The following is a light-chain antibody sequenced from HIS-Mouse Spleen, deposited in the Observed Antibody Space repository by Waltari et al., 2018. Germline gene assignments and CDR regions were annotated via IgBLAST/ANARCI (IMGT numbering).Light chain of an antibody. J-gene: IGKJ1*01. Sequence: DIQMTQSPSTLSASVGDRVTITCRASQSISSWLAWYQQKPGKAPKLLIYKASSLESGVPSRFSGSGSGTEFTLTISSLQPDDFATYYFQQYNSYSRTFGQWTKVEIK. CDR1: QSISSW. CDR2: KAS. V-gene: IGKV1-5*03. CDR3: QQYNSYSRT.